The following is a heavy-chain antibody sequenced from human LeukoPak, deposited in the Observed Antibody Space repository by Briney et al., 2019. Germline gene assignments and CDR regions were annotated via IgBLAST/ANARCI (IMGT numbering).Heavy chain of an antibody. CDR3: AATPRYCSSTSCWGY. D-gene: IGHD2-2*01. J-gene: IGHJ4*02. Sequence: KPSETLSLTCAVYGGSFSGYYWSWIWQPPGKGLEWIGSIYHSGSTYYNPSLKSRVTISVDTSKNQFSLKLSSVTAADTAVYYCAATPRYCSSTSCWGYWGQGTLVTVSS. V-gene: IGHV4-34*01. CDR1: GGSFSGYY. CDR2: IYHSGST.